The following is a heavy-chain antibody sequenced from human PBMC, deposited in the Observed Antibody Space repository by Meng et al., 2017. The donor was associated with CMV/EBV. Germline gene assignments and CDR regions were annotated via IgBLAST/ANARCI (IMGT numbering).Heavy chain of an antibody. CDR3: TTDLITIFGEGSNWFDP. Sequence: FSNAWMSWVRQAPGKGLEWVGRIKSKTDGGTTDYAAPVKGRFTISRDDSKNTLYLQMNSLKTEDTAVYYCTTDLITIFGEGSNWFDPWGQGTLVTVSS. CDR2: IKSKTDGGTT. D-gene: IGHD3-3*01. CDR1: FSNAW. V-gene: IGHV3-15*01. J-gene: IGHJ5*02.